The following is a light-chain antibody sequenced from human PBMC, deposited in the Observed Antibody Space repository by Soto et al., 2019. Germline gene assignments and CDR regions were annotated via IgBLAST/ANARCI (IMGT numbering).Light chain of an antibody. CDR1: QSVSSSY. V-gene: IGKV3-20*01. CDR3: QHYGTSSWT. CDR2: GAS. Sequence: EIVLTQSPDTLSLSPGERATLSCRASQSVSSSYLAWYQQKPGQAPRLLICGASARAPGIPDRFSGSGSGADFTLTISSLEPEDFAVYYCQHYGTSSWTFGQGTKVEIK. J-gene: IGKJ1*01.